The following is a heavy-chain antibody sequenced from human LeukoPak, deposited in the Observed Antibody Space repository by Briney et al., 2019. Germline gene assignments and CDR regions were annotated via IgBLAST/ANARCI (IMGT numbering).Heavy chain of an antibody. CDR3: GRVAYCGGGCYYYFDY. V-gene: IGHV1-2*02. Sequence: ASVKVSCKASGYTFTSYSISWVRQAPGQGLEWMGWINPTSGGTNYAQKFQGRVTMTRDTSISTAYMDLSRLTTDDTAVYYCGRVAYCGGGCYYYFDYWGQGTLVTVSS. CDR1: GYTFTSYS. D-gene: IGHD2-21*02. J-gene: IGHJ4*02. CDR2: INPTSGGT.